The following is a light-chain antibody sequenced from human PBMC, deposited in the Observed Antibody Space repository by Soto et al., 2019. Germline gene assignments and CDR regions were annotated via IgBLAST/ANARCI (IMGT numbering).Light chain of an antibody. Sequence: DIVMTQSPDSLAVSLGERATINCKSSQSVLYSSNNKNYLAWYQQKPGQPPKLIIYWSSTRESGVPDRFSGSGSGTDFTLTISSLQAEDVAVYYCQQYYSTPPVTFGPGTKVDIK. CDR3: QQYYSTPPVT. J-gene: IGKJ3*01. CDR1: QSVLYSSNNKNY. V-gene: IGKV4-1*01. CDR2: WSS.